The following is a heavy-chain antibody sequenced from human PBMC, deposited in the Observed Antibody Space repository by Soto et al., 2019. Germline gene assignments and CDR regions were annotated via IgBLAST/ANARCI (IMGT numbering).Heavy chain of an antibody. CDR1: GFTFSSYG. Sequence: GSLRLSCAASGFTFSSYGMHWVRQAPGKGLEWVAVISYDGSNKYYADSVKGRFTISRGNSKNTLYLQMNSLRAEDTAVYYCAKAVTTNYYYYYGMDVWGQGTTVTVSS. CDR3: AKAVTTNYYYYYGMDV. D-gene: IGHD4-17*01. V-gene: IGHV3-30*18. J-gene: IGHJ6*02. CDR2: ISYDGSNK.